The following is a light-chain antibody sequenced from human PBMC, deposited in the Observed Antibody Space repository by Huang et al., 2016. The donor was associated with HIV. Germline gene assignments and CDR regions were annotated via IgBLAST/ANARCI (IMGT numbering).Light chain of an antibody. CDR3: QQYNNWPIT. V-gene: IGKV3-15*01. Sequence: VMTQSPATLSVSPGERATLSGRASQRVNNNLAWFQQNPGQAPRRLIYGASTRATGIPARFSGSGSGTEFTLTISSLQSEDLAVYYCQQYNNWPITFGPGTKVDVK. CDR2: GAS. J-gene: IGKJ3*01. CDR1: QRVNNN.